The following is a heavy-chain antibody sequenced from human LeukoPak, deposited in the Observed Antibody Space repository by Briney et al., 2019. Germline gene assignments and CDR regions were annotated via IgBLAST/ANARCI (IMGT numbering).Heavy chain of an antibody. Sequence: GGSLRLSCAASGFTFSSFAVSWVRQAPGKVLEWVSSIGNGGTTYYAGSVKGRFTISRDNSKNTLYLQVNSLRADDTAVYYCAKMRGHPREAYFFVYWGQGALVTVSS. V-gene: IGHV3-23*01. CDR3: AKMRGHPREAYFFVY. J-gene: IGHJ4*02. CDR1: GFTFSSFA. CDR2: IGNGGTT. D-gene: IGHD1-26*01.